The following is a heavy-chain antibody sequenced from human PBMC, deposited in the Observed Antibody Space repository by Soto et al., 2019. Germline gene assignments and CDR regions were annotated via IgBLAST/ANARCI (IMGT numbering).Heavy chain of an antibody. J-gene: IGHJ5*02. CDR3: ARDRGYSSSWYDWFDP. CDR2: ISAYNGNT. D-gene: IGHD6-13*01. V-gene: IGHV1-18*01. CDR1: GYTFTSYG. Sequence: ASVKVSCKASGYTFTSYGISWVRQAPGQGLEWMGWISAYNGNTNYVQKLQGRVTMTTDTSTSTAYMELRSLRSDDTAVYYCARDRGYSSSWYDWFDPWGQGTLVTVSS.